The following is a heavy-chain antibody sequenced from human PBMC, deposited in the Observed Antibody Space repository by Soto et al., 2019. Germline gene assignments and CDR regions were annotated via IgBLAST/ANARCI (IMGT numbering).Heavy chain of an antibody. V-gene: IGHV1-69*02. CDR2: IIPILGIA. J-gene: IGHJ6*02. CDR3: ALGGRYYYYGMDV. D-gene: IGHD3-16*01. Sequence: QVQLVQSGAEVKKPGSSVKVSCKASGGTFSSYTISWGRQAPGQGLEWMGRIIPILGIANYAQKFQGRVTITADKSTSTAYMELSSLRSEDTAVYYCALGGRYYYYGMDVWGQGTTVTVSS. CDR1: GGTFSSYT.